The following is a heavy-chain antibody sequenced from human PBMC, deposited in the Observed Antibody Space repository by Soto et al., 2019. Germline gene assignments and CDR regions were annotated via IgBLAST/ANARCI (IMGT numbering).Heavy chain of an antibody. J-gene: IGHJ4*02. CDR3: ARWGCAGYSYDIDY. D-gene: IGHD5-18*01. Sequence: GASVNVSCKASGGTFSSYTISWVRQAPGQGLEWMEGIIPIFGTANYAQKFQGRVTITADESTSTAYMELSSLRSEDKAVYYYARWGCAGYSYDIDYWGQGTLVTVSS. V-gene: IGHV1-69*13. CDR2: IIPIFGTA. CDR1: GGTFSSYT.